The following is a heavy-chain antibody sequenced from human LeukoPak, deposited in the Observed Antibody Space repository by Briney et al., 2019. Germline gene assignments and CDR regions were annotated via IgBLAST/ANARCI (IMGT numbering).Heavy chain of an antibody. Sequence: GGSLRLSCAASGFTFSNYVVSWVRQAPGKGLEWVSDITGTGGETNYAASVKGRFTVSRDNSKNTLYLQMNSLRAEDTAVYYCARDQGDYYYYMDVWGKGTTVTVSS. V-gene: IGHV3-23*01. CDR3: ARDQGDYYYYMDV. CDR2: ITGTGGET. D-gene: IGHD3-16*01. J-gene: IGHJ6*03. CDR1: GFTFSNYV.